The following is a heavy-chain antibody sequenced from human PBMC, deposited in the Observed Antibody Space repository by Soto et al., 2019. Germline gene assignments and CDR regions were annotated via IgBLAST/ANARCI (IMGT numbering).Heavy chain of an antibody. CDR1: GGTFSSYA. CDR2: IIPIFGTA. V-gene: IGHV1-69*13. J-gene: IGHJ5*02. Sequence: SVKVSCKASGGTFSSYAISWVRQDPGQGLEWMGGIIPIFGTANYAQKFQGRVTITADESTSTAYMELSSLRSEDTAVYYCAGGRHSGYDSGWFDPWGQGTLVTVSS. CDR3: AGGRHSGYDSGWFDP. D-gene: IGHD5-12*01.